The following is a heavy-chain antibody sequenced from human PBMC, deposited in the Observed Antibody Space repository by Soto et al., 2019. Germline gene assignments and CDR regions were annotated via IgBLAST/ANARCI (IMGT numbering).Heavy chain of an antibody. V-gene: IGHV4-31*03. CDR3: ARVWYSSSLALDY. J-gene: IGHJ4*02. Sequence: QVQLQESGPGLVKPSQTLSLTCTVSGGSISSGGYYWSWIRQHPGKGLEWIGYIYYSGSTYYNPSLKSRVTRSVDTSKNQFYLKLSSVTAADTAVYYCARVWYSSSLALDYWGQGTLVTVSS. D-gene: IGHD6-6*01. CDR2: IYYSGST. CDR1: GGSISSGGYY.